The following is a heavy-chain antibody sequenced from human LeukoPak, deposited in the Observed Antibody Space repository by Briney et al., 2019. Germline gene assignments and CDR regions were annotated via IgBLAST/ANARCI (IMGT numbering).Heavy chain of an antibody. Sequence: PGGSLRLSCAASGFTFSSYWMSWVRQAPGKGLEWLANIKRDGSEKYYVDSVKGRFTISRDNTKNSLYLQMNSLRAEDTAVYYCARKMWMATTFDYWGQGTLVTVSS. J-gene: IGHJ4*02. D-gene: IGHD5-24*01. CDR3: ARKMWMATTFDY. CDR2: IKRDGSEK. V-gene: IGHV3-7*01. CDR1: GFTFSSYW.